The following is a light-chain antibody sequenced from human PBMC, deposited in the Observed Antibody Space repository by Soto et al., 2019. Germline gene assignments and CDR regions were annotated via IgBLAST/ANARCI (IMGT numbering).Light chain of an antibody. CDR3: QQYGSSPT. J-gene: IGKJ1*01. CDR2: GVS. CDR1: QSVSVN. V-gene: IGKV3-20*01. Sequence: EFVLTQSPGTLSLSPGERATLSCRASQSVSVNLAWYQQKPGQAPRLLIYGVSTRATGIPARFSGSGSGTDFTLTISRLEPEDFAVYYCQQYGSSPTFGQGTKVDIK.